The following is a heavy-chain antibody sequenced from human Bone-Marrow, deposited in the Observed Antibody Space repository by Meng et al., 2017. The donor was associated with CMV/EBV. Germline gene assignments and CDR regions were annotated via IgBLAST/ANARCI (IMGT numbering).Heavy chain of an antibody. CDR1: GFTFSDYY. CDR3: AKHQGFCSGASCYSMGY. D-gene: IGHD2-15*01. J-gene: IGHJ4*02. V-gene: IGHV3-11*01. CDR2: ISDRGGST. Sequence: GGSLRLSCAASGFTFSDYYMTWIRQAPGRGLEWVSYISDRGGSTYYADSVKGRFTISRDNSKNSVYLQMNSLRAEDTAVYYCAKHQGFCSGASCYSMGYWGPGPLVTGSS.